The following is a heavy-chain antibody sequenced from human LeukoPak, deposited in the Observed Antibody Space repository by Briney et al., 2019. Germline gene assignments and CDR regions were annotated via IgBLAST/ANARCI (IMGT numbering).Heavy chain of an antibody. CDR2: MNPNSGNT. Sequence: GASLKVSCKASGYTFTSYDINWMRQAAGQGLEWMGWMNPNSGNTGYAQKFQGRVTITRNTSISTAYMELSSLRSEATAVYYCARGIRTQRWPDYYMDVWGKGTTVTVSS. D-gene: IGHD1-14*01. J-gene: IGHJ6*03. V-gene: IGHV1-8*03. CDR1: GYTFTSYD. CDR3: ARGIRTQRWPDYYMDV.